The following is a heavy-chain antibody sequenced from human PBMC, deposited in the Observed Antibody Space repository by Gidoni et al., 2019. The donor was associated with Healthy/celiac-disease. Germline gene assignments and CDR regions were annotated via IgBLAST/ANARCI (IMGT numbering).Heavy chain of an antibody. CDR1: GFPVSSNY. V-gene: IGHV3-53*01. J-gene: IGHJ6*03. D-gene: IGHD6-25*01. CDR2: IYSGGST. CDR3: ARADPIAAGYYYYYMDV. Sequence: EVQLVESGGGLIQPGGSLRLSCAASGFPVSSNYMSWVRQAPGKGLEWVSVIYSGGSTYYADSVKGRFTISRDNSKNTLYLQMNSLRAEDTAVYYCARADPIAAGYYYYYMDVWGKGTTVTVSS.